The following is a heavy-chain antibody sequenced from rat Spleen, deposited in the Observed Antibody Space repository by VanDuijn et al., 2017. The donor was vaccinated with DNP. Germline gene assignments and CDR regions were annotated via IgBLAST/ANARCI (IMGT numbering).Heavy chain of an antibody. Sequence: EVQLVESGGGLVQPGRSLKLSCAASGFTFSNYDMAWVRQAPTKGLELVAYIIYDGSSTYHGDSVKGRFTISRDNAKNTQYLQMDSLRFEDTATYYCATGVYGGYEDWFAYWGQGTLVTVSS. D-gene: IGHD1-11*01. CDR2: IIYDGSST. CDR3: ATGVYGGYEDWFAY. V-gene: IGHV5-7*01. J-gene: IGHJ3*01. CDR1: GFTFSNYD.